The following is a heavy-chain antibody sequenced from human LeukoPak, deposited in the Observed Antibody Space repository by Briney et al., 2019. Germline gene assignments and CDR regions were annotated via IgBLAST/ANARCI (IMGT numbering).Heavy chain of an antibody. Sequence: AGGSLRLSCAASGFTFDDYAMHWVRQAPGKGLEWVSGISWNSGYIGYADSVKGRFTISRDNSKNTLYLQMNSLRAEDTAVYYCASAYGGNLNYYYYGMDVWGQGTTVTVSS. J-gene: IGHJ6*02. D-gene: IGHD4-23*01. CDR2: ISWNSGYI. CDR3: ASAYGGNLNYYYYGMDV. CDR1: GFTFDDYA. V-gene: IGHV3-9*01.